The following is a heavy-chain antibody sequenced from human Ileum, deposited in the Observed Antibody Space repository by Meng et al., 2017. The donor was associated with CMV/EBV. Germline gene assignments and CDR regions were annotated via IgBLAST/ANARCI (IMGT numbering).Heavy chain of an antibody. CDR3: ARAISGRYYVP. V-gene: IGHV4-30-4*08. D-gene: IGHD3-22*01. CDR2: INYRGTT. Sequence: QVQLQESGPGLVKPSQTLSLTCTVSGGSISSGDYYWSWIREPPGKGLEWIGYINYRGTTYYNPSLKSRLTISVDTSNNQFSLILSSVTAADTALYYCARAISGRYYVPWGQGTLVTVSS. J-gene: IGHJ1*01. CDR1: GGSISSGDYY.